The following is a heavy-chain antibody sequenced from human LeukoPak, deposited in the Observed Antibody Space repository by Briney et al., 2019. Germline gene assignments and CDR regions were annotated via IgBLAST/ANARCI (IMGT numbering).Heavy chain of an antibody. J-gene: IGHJ5*02. CDR3: ARDGREYNWFDP. Sequence: GRSLRPSCAASGFSFSSYAMHWVRQAPGKGLEWVALIWNDGSNQYYADSVKGRFTISRDDSKNMLYLQMNSLRAEDTAVYYCARDGREYNWFDPWGQGTLVTVSS. CDR2: IWNDGSNQ. V-gene: IGHV3-33*01. D-gene: IGHD3-10*01. CDR1: GFSFSSYA.